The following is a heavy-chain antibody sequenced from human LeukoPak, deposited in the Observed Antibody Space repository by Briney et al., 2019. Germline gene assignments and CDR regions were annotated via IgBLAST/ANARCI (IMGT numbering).Heavy chain of an antibody. CDR3: ATRRIAAAGTLFDY. V-gene: IGHV1-24*01. Sequence: ASVRVSCKVSGYTQTELYRNEVRQAPGKGLDWMGGFDPEDGETIYAQKFQGRVTMTEDTSTDTAYMELSSLRSEDTAVYYCATRRIAAAGTLFDYWGQGTLVTVSS. CDR2: FDPEDGET. J-gene: IGHJ4*02. CDR1: GYTQTELY. D-gene: IGHD6-13*01.